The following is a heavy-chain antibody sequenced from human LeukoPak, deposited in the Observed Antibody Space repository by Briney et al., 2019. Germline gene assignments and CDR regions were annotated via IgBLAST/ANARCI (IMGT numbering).Heavy chain of an antibody. J-gene: IGHJ4*02. CDR3: AKEREGALGY. CDR2: IYSGGNT. CDR1: GFIVSSNY. D-gene: IGHD1-26*01. V-gene: IGHV3-53*01. Sequence: PGGSLRLSCAASGFIVSSNYMSWVRQAPGKGLEWVSVIYSGGNTYYADSVKGRFTISRDNFKNMLYLQMNSLRAEDTAVYYCAKEREGALGYWGQGTQVTVSS.